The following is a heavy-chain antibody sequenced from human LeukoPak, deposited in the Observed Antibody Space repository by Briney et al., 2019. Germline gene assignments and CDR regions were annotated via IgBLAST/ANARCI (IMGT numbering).Heavy chain of an antibody. V-gene: IGHV1-3*03. CDR1: GYTFTSYA. J-gene: IGHJ6*03. Sequence: GASVKVSCKASGYTFTSYAIHWVRQAPGQRLEWMGWINTGNGNTKYSQEFQGRVTITRDTSASTAYMELSSLRSEDMAVYYCARGVQEYQLTDYYYYYYMDVWGKGTTVTVSS. D-gene: IGHD2-2*01. CDR2: INTGNGNT. CDR3: ARGVQEYQLTDYYYYYYMDV.